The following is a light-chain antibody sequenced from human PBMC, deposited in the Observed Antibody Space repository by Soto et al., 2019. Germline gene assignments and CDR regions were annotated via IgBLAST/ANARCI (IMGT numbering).Light chain of an antibody. Sequence: QSALTQPASVSGSPGQSITISCTGTSSDFGGYNYVSWYQQHPGKAPKLMIYDVSNRPSGVSNRFSGSKSGNTASLTISGLQAEDEADYYCSSYTSSSTLSVFGPGTKVTVL. CDR1: SSDFGGYNY. CDR3: SSYTSSSTLSV. J-gene: IGLJ1*01. CDR2: DVS. V-gene: IGLV2-14*01.